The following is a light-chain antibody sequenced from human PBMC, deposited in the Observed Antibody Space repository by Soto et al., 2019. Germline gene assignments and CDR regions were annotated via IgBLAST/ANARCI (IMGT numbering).Light chain of an antibody. V-gene: IGLV2-14*01. J-gene: IGLJ2*01. CDR1: SSDVGDYTY. CDR3: TSHAGSNNII. Sequence: QSVLTQPASVSGSPGQSITISCTGASSDVGDYTYFSWYQQVPGKAPKLMIYEDRNRPSGVSNRFSGSKSGNTASLTVSGLQAEDEADYYCTSHAGSNNIIFGGGTKVTVL. CDR2: EDR.